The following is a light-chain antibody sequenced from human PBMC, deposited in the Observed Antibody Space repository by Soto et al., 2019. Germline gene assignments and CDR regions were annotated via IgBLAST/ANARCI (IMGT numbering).Light chain of an antibody. Sequence: LMAQTPLALCVTPGQPASISCKSSQSLWYSDGKTYLYWYVQKSGQPPQPLIYEVSKRFSGVPDRFSGSGSGTDFTLKISRVEAEHVGVYYCMQTRQFSPTSGQGTTV. CDR3: MQTRQFSPT. J-gene: IGKJ1*01. CDR2: EVS. CDR1: QSLWYSDGKTY. V-gene: IGKV2D-29*01.